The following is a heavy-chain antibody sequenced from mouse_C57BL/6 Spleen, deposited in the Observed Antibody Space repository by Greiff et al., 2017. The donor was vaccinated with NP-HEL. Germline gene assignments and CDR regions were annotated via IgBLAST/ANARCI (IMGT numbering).Heavy chain of an antibody. Sequence: EVQLQQSGPELVKPGASVKISCKASGYTFTDYYMNWVKQSHGKSLEWIGDINPNNGGTSYNQKFKGKATLTVDKSSSTAYMELRSLTSEDSAVYYCERRDDDGSSYGDYFDYWGQGTTLTVSS. J-gene: IGHJ2*01. CDR3: ERRDDDGSSYGDYFDY. CDR2: INPNNGGT. D-gene: IGHD1-1*01. CDR1: GYTFTDYY. V-gene: IGHV1-26*01.